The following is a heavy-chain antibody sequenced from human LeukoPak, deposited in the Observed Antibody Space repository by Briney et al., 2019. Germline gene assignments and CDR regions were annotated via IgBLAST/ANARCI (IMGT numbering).Heavy chain of an antibody. V-gene: IGHV1-69*02. CDR1: GGTFSSYT. J-gene: IGHJ4*02. CDR2: IIPILGIA. D-gene: IGHD4-23*01. Sequence: GASVKVSCKASGGTFSSYTTSWVRQAPGQGLEWMGRIIPILGIANYAQKFQGRVTITADKSTSTAYMELSSLRSEDTAVYYCERGRVGNPDIDYWGQGTLVTVSS. CDR3: ERGRVGNPDIDY.